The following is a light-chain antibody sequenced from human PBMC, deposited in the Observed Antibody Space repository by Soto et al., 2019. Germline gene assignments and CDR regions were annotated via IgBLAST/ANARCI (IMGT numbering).Light chain of an antibody. CDR2: SYD. J-gene: IGLJ1*01. CDR1: SSNLGDNT. V-gene: IGLV1-44*01. Sequence: QSVLTQPPSASGTPGQRVTISCSTSSSNLGDNTVNWYQHVPGTAPKLLIYSYDQRPSGVPDRFSGSKSGTSASLAISGLXXXXXADYYCAAWDASLDGYVFGTGTKVTVL. CDR3: AAWDASLDGYV.